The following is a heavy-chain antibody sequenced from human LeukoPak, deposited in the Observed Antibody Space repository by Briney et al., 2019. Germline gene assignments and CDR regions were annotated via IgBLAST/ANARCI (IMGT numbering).Heavy chain of an antibody. Sequence: GESLKISCQRSGYSFTSYWFGWVPQMPGKGLEWMGLIYTGDSDIRYRPYFPGEVTISADKSISTAYLQCSSLKASDTAMYYCASVLYGPNYYYYGMDVWGQGTTVTVSS. D-gene: IGHD3-10*01. CDR2: IYTGDSDI. J-gene: IGHJ6*02. V-gene: IGHV5-51*01. CDR1: GYSFTSYW. CDR3: ASVLYGPNYYYYGMDV.